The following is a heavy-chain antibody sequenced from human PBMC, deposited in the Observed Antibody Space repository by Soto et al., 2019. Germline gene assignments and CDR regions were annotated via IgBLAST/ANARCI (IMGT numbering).Heavy chain of an antibody. V-gene: IGHV4-34*01. D-gene: IGHD2-15*01. CDR2: INHSGST. CDR1: GGSFSGYY. Sequence: SETLSLTCAVYGGSFSGYYWSWIRQPPGKGLEWIGEINHSGSTNYNPSLKSRVTISVDTSKNQFSLKLSSVTAADTAVYYCARGRGPRASMVVAATPFKSPYYYYGMDVWGQGTTVTVSS. J-gene: IGHJ6*02. CDR3: ARGRGPRASMVVAATPFKSPYYYYGMDV.